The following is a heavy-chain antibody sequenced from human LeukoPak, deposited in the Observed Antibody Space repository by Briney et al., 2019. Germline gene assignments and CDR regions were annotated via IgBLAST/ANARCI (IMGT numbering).Heavy chain of an antibody. CDR3: AKVSVNGYNQRFFDY. CDR1: GFTFSSYS. V-gene: IGHV3-21*01. J-gene: IGHJ4*02. D-gene: IGHD5-24*01. Sequence: PGGSLRLSCAASGFTFSSYSMNWVRQAPGKGLEWVSSISGSSYYIYYADSVKGRFTISRDNAKNSLYLQMNSLRAEDTAVYYCAKVSVNGYNQRFFDYWGQGTLVTVSS. CDR2: ISGSSYYI.